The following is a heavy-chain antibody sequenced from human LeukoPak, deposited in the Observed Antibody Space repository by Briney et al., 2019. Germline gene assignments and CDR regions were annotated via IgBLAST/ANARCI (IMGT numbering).Heavy chain of an antibody. CDR3: ASAGYSSSWQNWFDP. V-gene: IGHV4-4*07. CDR2: VHISGTT. Sequence: SSETLSLTCTVAGEYISSYYWSWIRQSAENGLEWIGRVHISGTTNYNPSLKSRVTISVDTSKNQFSRKLSSVTAADAAVYYCASAGYSSSWQNWFDPWGQGTLVTVSS. CDR1: GEYISSYY. D-gene: IGHD6-13*01. J-gene: IGHJ5*02.